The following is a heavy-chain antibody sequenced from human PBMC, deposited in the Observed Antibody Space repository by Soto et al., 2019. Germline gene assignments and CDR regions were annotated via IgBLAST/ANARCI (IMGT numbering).Heavy chain of an antibody. V-gene: IGHV2-5*02. CDR3: SPSVSGGSGYRFHY. D-gene: IGHD3-22*01. CDR2: TYWDDDK. CDR1: GFSLSTSGVG. J-gene: IGHJ4*02. Sequence: QITLKESGPTLVKPTQALTLTCTFSGFSLSTSGVGVGRIRQPPGKALQWLALTYWDDDKRYSPSLKSRLTITKDTSKNQVVLTMTNMDPVDTATYYCSPSVSGGSGYRFHYWGQGTLVTVSS.